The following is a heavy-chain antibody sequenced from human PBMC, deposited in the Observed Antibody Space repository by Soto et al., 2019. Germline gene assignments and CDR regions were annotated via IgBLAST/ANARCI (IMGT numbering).Heavy chain of an antibody. J-gene: IGHJ4*02. D-gene: IGHD6-19*01. Sequence: GASVKVSCKASGGTFSSYTISWVRQAPGQGLEWMGRIIPILGIANYAQKFQGRVTITADKSTSTAYMELSSLRAEDTAVYYCAKNAYSSGWYPIDYWGQGTLVTVSS. CDR3: AKNAYSSGWYPIDY. CDR1: GGTFSSYT. V-gene: IGHV1-69*02. CDR2: IIPILGIA.